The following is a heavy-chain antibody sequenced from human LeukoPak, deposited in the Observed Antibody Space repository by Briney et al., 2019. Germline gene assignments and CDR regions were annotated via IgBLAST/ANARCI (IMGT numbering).Heavy chain of an antibody. Sequence: GSLRLSCAASGFTFSSYAMSWVRQAPGKGLEWVSAISGSGGSTYYADSVEGRFTISRDNSKNTLYLQMNSLRAEDTAVYYCARDRYALTFDYWGQGTLVTVSS. CDR3: ARDRYALTFDY. D-gene: IGHD3-16*01. V-gene: IGHV3-23*01. J-gene: IGHJ4*02. CDR1: GFTFSSYA. CDR2: ISGSGGST.